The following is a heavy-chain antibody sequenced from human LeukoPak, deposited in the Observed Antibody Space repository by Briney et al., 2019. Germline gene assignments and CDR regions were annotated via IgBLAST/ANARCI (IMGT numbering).Heavy chain of an antibody. CDR2: IIPILGIA. V-gene: IGHV1-69*04. CDR1: GGTFSSYA. Sequence: GSAVKVSCKASGGTFSSYAISWVRQAPGQGLAGMGRIIPILGIANYAQKFQGRVTITADKATSTAYMEVSSLRSEDTAVYYCARGSSGYWYDSSGFWPFDYWGQGPLVTVSS. D-gene: IGHD3-22*01. CDR3: ARGSSGYWYDSSGFWPFDY. J-gene: IGHJ4*02.